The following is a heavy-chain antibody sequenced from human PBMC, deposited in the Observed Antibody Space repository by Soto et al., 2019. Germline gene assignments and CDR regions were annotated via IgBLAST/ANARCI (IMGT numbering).Heavy chain of an antibody. CDR1: GYTFTGYD. Sequence: QVQLVQSGAEVKKPGASVKVSCKASGYTFTGYDMHWVRQAPGQGLEWMGWINPNSGGTNYAQKFQGRVTMTRDTSISTAYMELSRLRSDDTAVYYCARDLLSYYDSSGYLRGGLNWFDPWRQGTLVTVSS. CDR3: ARDLLSYYDSSGYLRGGLNWFDP. D-gene: IGHD3-22*01. CDR2: INPNSGGT. J-gene: IGHJ5*02. V-gene: IGHV1-2*02.